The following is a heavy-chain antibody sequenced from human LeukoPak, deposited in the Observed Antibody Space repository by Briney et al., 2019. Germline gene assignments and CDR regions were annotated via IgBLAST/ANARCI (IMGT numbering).Heavy chain of an antibody. CDR1: GGSISSSSYY. Sequence: SETLSLTCTVSGGSISSSSYYWGWIRQPPGKGLEWIGSIYYSGSTYYNPSLKSRVTISVDTSKNQFSLKLSSVTAADTAVYYCARDSYTGYGDLKGNWFDPWGQGTLVTVSS. J-gene: IGHJ5*02. D-gene: IGHD4-17*01. V-gene: IGHV4-39*07. CDR2: IYYSGST. CDR3: ARDSYTGYGDLKGNWFDP.